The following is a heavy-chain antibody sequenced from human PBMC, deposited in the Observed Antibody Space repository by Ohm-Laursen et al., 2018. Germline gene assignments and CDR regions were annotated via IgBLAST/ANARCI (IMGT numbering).Heavy chain of an antibody. CDR3: ARRVATKPKYCFDY. CDR2: IYYTGST. V-gene: IGHV4-59*08. D-gene: IGHD2-21*02. J-gene: IGHJ4*02. CDR1: GGSISSYY. Sequence: SETLSLTCAVSGGSISSYYWSWIRQPPGKGLEWIGYIYYTGSTKYNPPLESRVTISVDTSKNQVSLEVSSVTAADTAVYYCARRVATKPKYCFDYWGQGTLVTVSS.